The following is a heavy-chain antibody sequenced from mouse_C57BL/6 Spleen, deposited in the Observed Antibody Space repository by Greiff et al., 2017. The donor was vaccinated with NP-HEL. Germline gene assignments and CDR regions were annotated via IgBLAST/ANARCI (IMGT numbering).Heavy chain of an antibody. D-gene: IGHD2-1*01. CDR3: ASLLSGLDY. V-gene: IGHV1-69*01. CDR2: IDPSDSYT. Sequence: QVQLQQSGAELVMPGASVKLSCKASGYTFTSYWMHWVKQRPGQGLEWIGEIDPSDSYTNYNQKFKGKSTLTVDKSSSTAYMQISSLTSEDSAVYYRASLLSGLDYWGRGTTLTVSS. J-gene: IGHJ2*01. CDR1: GYTFTSYW.